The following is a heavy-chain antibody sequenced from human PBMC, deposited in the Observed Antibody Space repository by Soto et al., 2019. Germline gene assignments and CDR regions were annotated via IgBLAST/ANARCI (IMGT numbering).Heavy chain of an antibody. V-gene: IGHV4-30-4*01. Sequence: KTSETLSLTCTVSGGSISSDNYYWGWIRHPPGKGMDRIGYMHYSRSSYHNPSLKSRPSISMDTSKNQFSLRLNSVTASDTAVYYCASGPSTWSKGYYFGSWGQGALVTVSS. D-gene: IGHD3-3*01. CDR3: ASGPSTWSKGYYFGS. CDR1: GGSISSDNYY. CDR2: MHYSRSS. J-gene: IGHJ4*02.